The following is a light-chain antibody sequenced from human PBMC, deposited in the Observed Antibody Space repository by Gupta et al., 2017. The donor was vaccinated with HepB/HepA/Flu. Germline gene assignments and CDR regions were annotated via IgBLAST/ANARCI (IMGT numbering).Light chain of an antibody. CDR3: ATWDDSLSGYV. Sequence: QSVLTQPPSASGNPGQRVTISCSGSSSNIGSNYVYWYQQFPGTAPKLLIYRNNQRPSGVPDRFSGSKSGTSASLAISGLRSDDEADYYCATWDDSLSGYVFGNGTNVTVL. J-gene: IGLJ1*01. CDR1: SSNIGSNY. V-gene: IGLV1-47*01. CDR2: RNN.